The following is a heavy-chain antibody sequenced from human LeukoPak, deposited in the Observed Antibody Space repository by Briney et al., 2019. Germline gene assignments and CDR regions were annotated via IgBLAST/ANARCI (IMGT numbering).Heavy chain of an antibody. J-gene: IGHJ4*02. D-gene: IGHD1-26*01. CDR3: ARGSYYAPYYFDY. CDR2: ISSGSNTI. V-gene: IGHV3-48*02. Sequence: GGSLRLSCAASGFTFSSYSMNWVRQAPGKGLEWLSYISSGSNTIFYADSVKGRFTISRDNAKNSLFLQVNSLRDEDTAVYYCARGSYYAPYYFDYWGQGTLVTVSS. CDR1: GFTFSSYS.